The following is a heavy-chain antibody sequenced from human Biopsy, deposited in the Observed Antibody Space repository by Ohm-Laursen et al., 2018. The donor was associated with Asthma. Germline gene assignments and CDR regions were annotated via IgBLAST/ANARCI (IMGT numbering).Heavy chain of an antibody. CDR2: INSVFGTT. D-gene: IGHD2-2*01. CDR3: ARKAGSCISRTCYSLDF. CDR1: GGTFNTYV. V-gene: IGHV1-69*01. Sequence: SSVKVSCNSLGGTFNTYVIGWLRQAPGQGLEWMGGINSVFGTTTYPQKFQDRVTITADDSTSTVYMELSSLRSEDTAVYYCARKAGSCISRTCYSLDFWGQGTLVTVSS. J-gene: IGHJ4*02.